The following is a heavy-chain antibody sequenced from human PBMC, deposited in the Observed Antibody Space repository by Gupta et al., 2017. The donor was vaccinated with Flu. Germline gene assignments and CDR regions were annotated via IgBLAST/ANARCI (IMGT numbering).Heavy chain of an antibody. V-gene: IGHV3-74*01. D-gene: IGHD3-10*01. CDR3: ARVGSGLWYFDL. Sequence: EVQLVESGGGLVQPGGSLRPSCAVSGFTFSNYWMHWFRQAPGKGLGWGARIKTDGSIISYADSVKGRFSISRDNAKNTLYLQMNSLRAEDTAIYYCARVGSGLWYFDLWGRGTRVTVSS. J-gene: IGHJ2*01. CDR1: GFTFSNYW. CDR2: IKTDGSII.